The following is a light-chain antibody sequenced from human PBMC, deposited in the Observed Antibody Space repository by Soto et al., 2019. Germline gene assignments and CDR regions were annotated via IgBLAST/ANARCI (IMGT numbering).Light chain of an antibody. V-gene: IGKV3-20*01. Sequence: EIVLTQSPGTLSLSPGERVTLSCRASQSVSSTYLAWYQQKTGQAPRLLIYGASSRATGIPDRFSGSGSGTDFTLTISRLEPEDFAVYYCQQYSSSPLTFGGGTKVEI. J-gene: IGKJ4*01. CDR2: GAS. CDR1: QSVSSTY. CDR3: QQYSSSPLT.